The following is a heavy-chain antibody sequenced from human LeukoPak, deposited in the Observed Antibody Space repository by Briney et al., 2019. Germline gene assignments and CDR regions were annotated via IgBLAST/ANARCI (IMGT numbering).Heavy chain of an antibody. CDR2: ISISGDYT. Sequence: GGSLRLSCAASGFTFSSYTMSWVRQAPGKGLEWVSTISISGDYTYYVDSVKGRFTISRDSSKNTLYLQMDSLKTEDTAVYYCASPLLGGQGTLVTVSS. J-gene: IGHJ4*02. V-gene: IGHV3-23*01. CDR3: ASPLL. CDR1: GFTFSSYT. D-gene: IGHD2-8*02.